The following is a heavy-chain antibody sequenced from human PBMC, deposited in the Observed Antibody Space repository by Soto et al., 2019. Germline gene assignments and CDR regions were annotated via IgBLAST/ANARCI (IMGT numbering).Heavy chain of an antibody. J-gene: IGHJ6*02. CDR2: INTYNGNT. Sequence: ASVKVSCTASGNTFISYGISWVRQAPGQGLEWMGWINTYNGNTKFAQKFQGRVTLTTDTSTSMAYMELRSLRSEDTAVYYCARRESLSVYYYGLDVWGQGSTVTGS. CDR1: GNTFISYG. CDR3: ARRESLSVYYYGLDV. V-gene: IGHV1-18*04.